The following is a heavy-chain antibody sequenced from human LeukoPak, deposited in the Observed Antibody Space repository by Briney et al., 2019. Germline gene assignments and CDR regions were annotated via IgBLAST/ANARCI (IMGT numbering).Heavy chain of an antibody. CDR1: GGSISSSNW. J-gene: IGHJ4*02. CDR3: ARAPGEGGYYFDY. Sequence: SETLSLTCAVSGGSISSSNWWSWVRHPPGKGLEWIGEIYHSGSTNYNPSLKSRVTISVDKSKNQFSLKLSSVTAADTAVYYCARAPGEGGYYFDYWGQGTLVTVSS. CDR2: IYHSGST. D-gene: IGHD1-26*01. V-gene: IGHV4-4*02.